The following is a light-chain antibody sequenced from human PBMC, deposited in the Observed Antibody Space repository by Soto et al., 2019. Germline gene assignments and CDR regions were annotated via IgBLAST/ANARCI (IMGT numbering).Light chain of an antibody. V-gene: IGKV3-20*01. J-gene: IGKJ3*01. CDR2: SPS. CDR1: PTVRGNY. Sequence: SSPTVRGNYFAWYQQIPGQPPRLLVYSPSARAAGVPDRFTGSGSRTDLNLTISRVAPEDFGMYYCHEFGNSPFTFGPGTRVSLK. CDR3: HEFGNSPFT.